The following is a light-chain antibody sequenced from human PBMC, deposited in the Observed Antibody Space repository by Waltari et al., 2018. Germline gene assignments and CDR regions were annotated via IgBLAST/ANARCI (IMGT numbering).Light chain of an antibody. CDR1: QSVSSN. CDR3: QQYNNWPPWT. CDR2: GAS. Sequence: EVVMTQSPATLSVSPGERATLSCRASQSVSSNLAWYQHKPGQAPRLLIYGASTRATGTPAGFSGSGSGTEFTLTISSLQSEDFAAYYCQQYNNWPPWTFGQGTTVEIK. J-gene: IGKJ1*01. V-gene: IGKV3-15*01.